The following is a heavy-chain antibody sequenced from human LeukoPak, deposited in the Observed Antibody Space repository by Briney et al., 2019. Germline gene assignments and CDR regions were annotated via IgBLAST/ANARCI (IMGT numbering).Heavy chain of an antibody. D-gene: IGHD3-22*01. CDR3: ATYYYDSGGYISLPDY. CDR2: IIPILGIA. Sequence: SVKVSCKASGGTFSSYAISWVRQAPGQGLEWMGRIIPILGIANYAQKFQGRVTITADKSTSTAYMELSSLRSEDTAVYYCATYYYDSGGYISLPDYWGQGTLVTVSS. V-gene: IGHV1-69*04. J-gene: IGHJ4*02. CDR1: GGTFSSYA.